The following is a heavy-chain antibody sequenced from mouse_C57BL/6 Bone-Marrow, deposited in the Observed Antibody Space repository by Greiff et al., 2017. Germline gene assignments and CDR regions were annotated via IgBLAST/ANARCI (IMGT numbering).Heavy chain of an antibody. J-gene: IGHJ3*01. CDR3: TGILRYPFAY. CDR2: IRLKSDNYAT. Sequence: EVKLVESGGGLVQPGGSMKLSCVASGFTFSNYWMNWVRQSPEKGLEWVAQIRLKSDNYATHYAESVKGRFTISRDDSKSSVYLQMNNLRAEDTGIYYCTGILRYPFAYWGQGTLVTVSA. D-gene: IGHD1-1*01. V-gene: IGHV6-3*01. CDR1: GFTFSNYW.